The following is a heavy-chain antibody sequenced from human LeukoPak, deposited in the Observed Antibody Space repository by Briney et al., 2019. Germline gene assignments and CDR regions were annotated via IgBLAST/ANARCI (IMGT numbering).Heavy chain of an antibody. Sequence: GGSLRLSCAASGFTFRDYYMSWIRQAPGKGLEGVSYISSSSSYTNYADSVKGRFTISRDNAKNSLYLQMNSLRAEDTAVYYCARATAYSSSWYNYWGQGTLVTVSS. J-gene: IGHJ4*02. CDR3: ARATAYSSSWYNY. CDR2: ISSSSSYT. V-gene: IGHV3-11*06. CDR1: GFTFRDYY. D-gene: IGHD6-13*01.